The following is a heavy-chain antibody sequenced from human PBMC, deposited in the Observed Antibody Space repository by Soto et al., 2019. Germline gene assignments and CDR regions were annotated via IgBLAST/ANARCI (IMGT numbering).Heavy chain of an antibody. CDR2: IYTDGSRT. V-gene: IGHV3-74*01. D-gene: IGHD2-21*01. CDR3: ASGVRGAYGLDI. CDR1: GFTFSSHW. J-gene: IGHJ3*02. Sequence: EVQLVESGGGLVQRGGSLRLTCAASGFTFSSHWMHWVRQAPGKGLVWVSRIYTDGSRTNYADSVKGRFTISRDNGKNTLYLEMNSLGVEETGIYYCASGVRGAYGLDIWGQGTMVTVSS.